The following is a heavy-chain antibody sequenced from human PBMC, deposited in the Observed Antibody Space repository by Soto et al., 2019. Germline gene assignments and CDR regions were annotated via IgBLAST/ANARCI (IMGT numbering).Heavy chain of an antibody. V-gene: IGHV3-23*01. CDR1: GFTFSSYA. D-gene: IGHD1-1*01. CDR3: AKVRYNWNNLLLGEGLVDFDY. Sequence: GGSLRLSCAASGFTFSSYAMSWVRQAPGKGLEWVSAISGSGGSTYYADSVKGRFTISRDNSKNTLYLQMNSLRAEDTAVYYCAKVRYNWNNLLLGEGLVDFDYWGQGTLVTVS. J-gene: IGHJ4*02. CDR2: ISGSGGST.